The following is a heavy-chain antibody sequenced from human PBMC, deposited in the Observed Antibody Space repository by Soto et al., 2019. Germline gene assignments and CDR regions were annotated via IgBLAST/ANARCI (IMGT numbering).Heavy chain of an antibody. J-gene: IGHJ4*02. Sequence: QVQLVQSGAEVKKPGASVKVSCKASGYTFTSYDINWVRQATGQGLEWMGWMNPNSGNTGYAQKFQGRVTMTTDTSTSTAYMELRSLRSDDTAVYYCARDRRSAVPAAIHGYWGQGTLVTVSS. CDR3: ARDRRSAVPAAIHGY. V-gene: IGHV1-8*01. CDR1: GYTFTSYD. CDR2: MNPNSGNT. D-gene: IGHD2-2*02.